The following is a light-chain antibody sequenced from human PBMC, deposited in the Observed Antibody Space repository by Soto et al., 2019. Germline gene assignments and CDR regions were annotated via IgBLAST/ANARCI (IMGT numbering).Light chain of an antibody. V-gene: IGKV1-5*01. CDR2: DAS. J-gene: IGKJ4*01. CDR3: QQYNSH. Sequence: DIPMTQSPSTLSASVGDRVTITCRASQSISSWLAWYQQKPGKAPKLLIYDASSLESGVPSRFSGSGSGTEFTLTISSLQPDDFATYYCQQYNSHFGGGTKVEIK. CDR1: QSISSW.